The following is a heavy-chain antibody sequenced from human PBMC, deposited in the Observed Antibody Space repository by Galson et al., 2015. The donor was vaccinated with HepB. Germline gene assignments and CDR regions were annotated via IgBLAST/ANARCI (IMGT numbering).Heavy chain of an antibody. CDR2: IYYSGST. CDR1: GGSVSRGSHY. Sequence: LSLTCTVSGGSVSRGSHYWSWIRQPPGKGLEWIGWIYYSGSTNYNPSLKSRVTISVDTSKNQFSLKLSSVTAADTALYYCARLGYCSGGACHPDDWGQGTLVTVSS. J-gene: IGHJ4*02. V-gene: IGHV4-61*01. D-gene: IGHD2-15*01. CDR3: ARLGYCSGGACHPDD.